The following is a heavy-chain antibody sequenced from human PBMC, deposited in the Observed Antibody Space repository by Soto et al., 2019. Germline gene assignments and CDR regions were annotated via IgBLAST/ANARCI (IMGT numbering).Heavy chain of an antibody. V-gene: IGHV3-20*04. CDR3: ARALAPIIDYQYYFEY. J-gene: IGHJ4*02. CDR1: GFTFDDYV. CDR2: TSWNGGFT. D-gene: IGHD4-17*01. Sequence: PGGSLRLSCAASGFTFDDYVMTWVRQVPGKGLEWVSGTSWNGGFTSYADSVKGRFTVSRDNDKNSLYLQMTSLRVEDTALYFCARALAPIIDYQYYFEYWGLGTLVTVSS.